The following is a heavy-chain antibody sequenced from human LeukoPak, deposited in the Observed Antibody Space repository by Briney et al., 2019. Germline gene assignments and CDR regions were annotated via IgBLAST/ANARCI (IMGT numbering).Heavy chain of an antibody. CDR3: AREAIAAGVNIHPFDY. J-gene: IGHJ4*02. Sequence: ASVKVSCKASGYTFTSYGISWVRQAPGQGLEWMGWINPNSGGTNYAQQFQGRVTMTRDTSISTAYMELSRLRSDDTAVYYCAREAIAAGVNIHPFDYWGQGTLVTVSS. V-gene: IGHV1-2*02. D-gene: IGHD6-13*01. CDR1: GYTFTSYG. CDR2: INPNSGGT.